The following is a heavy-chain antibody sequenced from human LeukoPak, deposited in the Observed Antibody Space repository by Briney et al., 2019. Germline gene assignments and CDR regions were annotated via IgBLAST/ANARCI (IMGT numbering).Heavy chain of an antibody. CDR3: ARWDSSSAFDY. D-gene: IGHD3-22*01. V-gene: IGHV4-39*01. Sequence: PSETLSLTCTVSGGSINSSSYYWGWIRQPPGKRLEWIGSIYYSGSTYYNPSLKSRVTISVDTSKSQFFLKLSSVTAADTAVYYCARWDSSSAFDYWGQGTLVTVSS. CDR1: GGSINSSSYY. CDR2: IYYSGST. J-gene: IGHJ4*02.